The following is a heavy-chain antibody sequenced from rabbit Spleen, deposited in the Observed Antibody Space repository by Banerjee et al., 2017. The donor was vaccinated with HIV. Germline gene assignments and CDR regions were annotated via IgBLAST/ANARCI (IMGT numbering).Heavy chain of an antibody. V-gene: IGHV1S40*01. Sequence: QSLEESGGGLVQPGASLTLTCKASGFSFSSGGYLSWVRPAPGKGLEWIGDINTGDGNTYYATWAKGRFTISKTSSTTVTLQMTSLTVADTATYFCARDTGSSFSTYGMDLWGQGTLVTVS. D-gene: IGHD8-1*01. J-gene: IGHJ6*01. CDR2: INTGDGNT. CDR1: GFSFSSGGY. CDR3: ARDTGSSFSTYGMDL.